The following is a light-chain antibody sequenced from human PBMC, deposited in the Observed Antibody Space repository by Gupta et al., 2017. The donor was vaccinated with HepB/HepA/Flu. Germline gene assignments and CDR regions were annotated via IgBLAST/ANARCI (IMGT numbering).Light chain of an antibody. Sequence: QSALTQPASVSGSPGQSITISCTGTSRDIGVFNYVSWYQHLPGKAPNPIIYDVSNRPSGVSDRASGSKSGTTASPTLSGLEAEDDGDDDYNSHTRDSSWVCGGGTKLTVL. CDR2: DVS. V-gene: IGLV2-14*03. CDR1: SRDIGVFNY. CDR3: NSHTRDSSWV. J-gene: IGLJ3*02.